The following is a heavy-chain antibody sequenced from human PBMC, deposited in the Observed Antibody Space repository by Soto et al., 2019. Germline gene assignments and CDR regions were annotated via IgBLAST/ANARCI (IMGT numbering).Heavy chain of an antibody. CDR1: GGSISSSSYY. CDR2: IYYSGST. V-gene: IGHV4-39*01. D-gene: IGHD4-4*01. Sequence: SETLSLTCTVSGGSISSSSYYWGWIRQPPGKGLEWIGSIYYSGSTYDNPSLKSRVTISVDTSKNQFSLKLSSVTAADTAVYYCASLPEGSTVSYYYYYMDVWGKGTTVTVSS. CDR3: ASLPEGSTVSYYYYYMDV. J-gene: IGHJ6*03.